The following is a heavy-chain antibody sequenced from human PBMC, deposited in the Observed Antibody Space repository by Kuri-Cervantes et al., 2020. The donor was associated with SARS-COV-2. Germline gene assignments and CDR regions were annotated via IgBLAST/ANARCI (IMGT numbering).Heavy chain of an antibody. Sequence: LSLTCAASGFNFSRTDMHWARQAPGKGLEWVAVISHDGKNKKCMASGKGRFTISRDNSQNTLYLHMKSLRSEDTAMYYCAKDRVGVQDFWGQGTLVTVSS. CDR3: AKDRVGVQDF. V-gene: IGHV3-30*18. D-gene: IGHD2-21*01. J-gene: IGHJ4*02. CDR2: ISHDGKNK. CDR1: GFNFSRTD.